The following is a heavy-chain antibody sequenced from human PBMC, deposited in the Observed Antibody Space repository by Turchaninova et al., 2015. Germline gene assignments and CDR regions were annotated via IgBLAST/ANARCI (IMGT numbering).Heavy chain of an antibody. J-gene: IGHJ4*02. CDR2: FKSKTSGVDT. D-gene: IGHD1-20*01. CDR3: TTDGIGITGTPAIDY. CDR1: GFTFRNAW. Sequence: EVQLVESGGGLVKPGGSLRLSCAASGFTFRNAWMSWVSRAPRKGLGVGGRFKSKTSGVDTLYPAPCKGRFTISRNDSKNTLDLQINGLNTEDTAVYYCTTDGIGITGTPAIDYWGQGTLVTVSS. V-gene: IGHV3-15*01.